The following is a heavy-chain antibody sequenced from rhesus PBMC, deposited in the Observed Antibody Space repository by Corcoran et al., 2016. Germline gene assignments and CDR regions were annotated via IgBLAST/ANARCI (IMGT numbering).Heavy chain of an antibody. D-gene: IGHD3-16*01. Sequence: QVQLQESGPGLVKPSETLSLTCAVSGASISSYWWSWIRQPPGKGLEWIGEINVNNDTTSYNPALKSRVTSSKDASKNQFSLKLSSVTAADTAVYYCARDRRNYYSGSYYLSGIDYWGQGVLVTVSS. J-gene: IGHJ4*01. CDR2: INVNNDTT. CDR1: GASISSYW. CDR3: ARDRRNYYSGSYYLSGIDY. V-gene: IGHV4-80*01.